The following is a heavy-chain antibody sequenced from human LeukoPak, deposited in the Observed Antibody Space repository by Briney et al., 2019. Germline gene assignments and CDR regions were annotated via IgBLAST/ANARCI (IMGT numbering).Heavy chain of an antibody. CDR2: ISYDGSNK. D-gene: IGHD3-16*01. J-gene: IGHJ4*02. Sequence: PGGSLRLSCAASGFTFSSYAMHWVRQAPGKGLEWVAVISYDGSNKYYADSVKGRFTISRDNSKNTLYLQMNSLRAEDTAVYYCARDLGDWGQGTLVTVSS. V-gene: IGHV3-30-3*01. CDR3: ARDLGD. CDR1: GFTFSSYA.